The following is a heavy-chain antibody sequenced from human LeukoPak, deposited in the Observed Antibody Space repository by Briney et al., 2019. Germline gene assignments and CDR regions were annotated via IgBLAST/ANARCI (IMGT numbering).Heavy chain of an antibody. D-gene: IGHD3-22*01. V-gene: IGHV4-34*01. CDR3: ARVSHDSSGYYSHYFDY. CDR1: GGSFSGYY. CDR2: INHSGST. Sequence: PSETLSLTCAVYGGSFSGYYWSWIRQPPGKGLEWIGEINHSGSTNYNPSLKSRVTISVDTSKNQFSLKLSSVTAADTAVYYCARVSHDSSGYYSHYFDYWGQGTLVTVSS. J-gene: IGHJ4*02.